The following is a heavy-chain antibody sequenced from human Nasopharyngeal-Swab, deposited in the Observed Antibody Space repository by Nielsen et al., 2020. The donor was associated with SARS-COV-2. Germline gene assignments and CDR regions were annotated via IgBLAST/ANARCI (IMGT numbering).Heavy chain of an antibody. Sequence: ASVKVSCKASGYTFTSYAMHWVRQAPGQRLEWMGWINAGNGNTKYSQKFQGRVTITRDTSASTAYMELSSLRSEDTAVYYCASAPAGVTIFGVALDYWVQGTLVTVSS. D-gene: IGHD3-3*01. V-gene: IGHV1-3*01. CDR3: ASAPAGVTIFGVALDY. CDR1: GYTFTSYA. CDR2: INAGNGNT. J-gene: IGHJ4*02.